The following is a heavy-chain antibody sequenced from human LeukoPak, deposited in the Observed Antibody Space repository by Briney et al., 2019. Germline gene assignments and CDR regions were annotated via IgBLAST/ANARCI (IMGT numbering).Heavy chain of an antibody. CDR2: IYTSRST. Sequence: PSQTLSLTCTVSGCSISSGSYYWSWIRQPAGKGLEWIGRIYTSRSTNYNPSLKSRVTISVDTSKNQFSLKLSSVTAADTAVYYCAREFNYDILTGYYYDAFDIWGQGTMVTVSS. CDR1: GCSISSGSYY. V-gene: IGHV4-61*02. CDR3: AREFNYDILTGYYYDAFDI. J-gene: IGHJ3*02. D-gene: IGHD3-9*01.